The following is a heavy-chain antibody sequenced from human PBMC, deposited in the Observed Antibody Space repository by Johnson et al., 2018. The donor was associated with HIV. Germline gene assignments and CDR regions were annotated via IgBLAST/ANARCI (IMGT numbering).Heavy chain of an antibody. Sequence: EKLVESGGGLVQPGGSLRLSCAASGFTVSRNYMSWVRQAPGKGLEWVSVIYSGGSTYYADSVKGRFTIPRDNPKNTLYLQMNSLRAEDTAVYYCARSMTTVTVAFDIWGQGTMVTVSS. CDR1: GFTVSRNY. CDR3: ARSMTTVTVAFDI. J-gene: IGHJ3*02. CDR2: IYSGGST. V-gene: IGHV3-66*01. D-gene: IGHD4-17*01.